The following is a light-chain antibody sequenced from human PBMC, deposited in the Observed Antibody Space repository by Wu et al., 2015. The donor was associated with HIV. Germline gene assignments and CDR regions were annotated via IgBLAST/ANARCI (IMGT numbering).Light chain of an antibody. V-gene: IGKV1-5*03. CDR1: QSINDY. J-gene: IGKJ2*01. CDR3: QHLNDYSPLYA. Sequence: DIQMTQSPSTLSASVGDRVTITCRASQSINDYLAWYQQKPGKAPKLLIYKASTLQSGVPSRFSSSGSGTEFTLTISSLQPDDFATYYCQHLNDYSPLYAFGQGTKVEIK. CDR2: KAS.